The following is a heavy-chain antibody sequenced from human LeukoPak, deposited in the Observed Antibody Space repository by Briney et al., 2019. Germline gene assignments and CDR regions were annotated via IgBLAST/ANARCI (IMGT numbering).Heavy chain of an antibody. V-gene: IGHV1-18*01. CDR2: ISAYNGNT. CDR1: GYTFTSYG. CDR3: ASGTFDYDSSGYSGSYAFDI. Sequence: ASVKVSCKASGYTFTSYGISWVRQAPGQGLEWVGWISAYNGNTNYAQKLQGRVTMTTDTSTSTAYMELRSLRSDDTAVYYCASGTFDYDSSGYSGSYAFDIWGQGTMVTVSS. J-gene: IGHJ3*02. D-gene: IGHD3-22*01.